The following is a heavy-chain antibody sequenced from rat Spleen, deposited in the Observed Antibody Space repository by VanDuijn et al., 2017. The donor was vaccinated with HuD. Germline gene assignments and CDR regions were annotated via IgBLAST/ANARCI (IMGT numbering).Heavy chain of an antibody. J-gene: IGHJ2*01. Sequence: EVQLVESGGGLVQPGRSLKLSCVASGFTFNNYWMTWIRQAPGKGLEWVASITNTGGSTYYPDSVKGRFTISRDNAKSTLYLQMNSLRSEDTATYYCTRADYGFDYFDYWGQGVMVTVSS. CDR3: TRADYGFDYFDY. CDR1: GFTFNNYW. V-gene: IGHV5-31*01. D-gene: IGHD1-6*01. CDR2: ITNTGGST.